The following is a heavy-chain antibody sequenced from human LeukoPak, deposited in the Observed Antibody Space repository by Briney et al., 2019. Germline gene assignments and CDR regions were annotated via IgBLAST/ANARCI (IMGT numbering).Heavy chain of an antibody. J-gene: IGHJ3*02. CDR1: GGSISSSSYY. Sequence: PSETLSLTCTVSGGSISSSSYYWGWIRQPPGKGLEWIGSIYYSGSTYYNPSLKSRVTISVDTSKNQFSLKLSSVTAADTAVYYCARDPKRVRPRAFDIWGQGTMVTVSS. CDR3: ARDPKRVRPRAFDI. V-gene: IGHV4-39*07. CDR2: IYYSGST.